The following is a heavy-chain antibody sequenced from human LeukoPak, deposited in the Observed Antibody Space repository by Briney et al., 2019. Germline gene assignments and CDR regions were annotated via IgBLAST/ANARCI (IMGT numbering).Heavy chain of an antibody. D-gene: IGHD2-2*01. CDR2: INPNSGGT. V-gene: IGHV1-2*02. CDR3: ARSRSQLLSIQH. Sequence: SVKVSCKASGYTFTGYYMHWVRQAAGQGLEWMGWINPNSGGTNYAQKLQGRVTMSRDTSISTASMELSRLRADDTAVYYCARSRSQLLSIQHWGQGTLVTVSS. J-gene: IGHJ1*01. CDR1: GYTFTGYY.